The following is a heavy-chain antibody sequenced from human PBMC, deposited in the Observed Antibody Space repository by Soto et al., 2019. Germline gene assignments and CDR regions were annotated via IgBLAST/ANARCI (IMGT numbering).Heavy chain of an antibody. V-gene: IGHV3-23*01. D-gene: IGHD2-15*01. Sequence: GGYPRLSCAASGFSFSSYAVGWVRQAPGKGLEWVSVISGNGGRTYYADSVKGRFIISRDNSKNTLFLQMDSLRGEDTAIYYCAKTKGIYCSGGTCYYFDKWGQGVLVCVSS. J-gene: IGHJ4*02. CDR3: AKTKGIYCSGGTCYYFDK. CDR1: GFSFSSYA. CDR2: ISGNGGRT.